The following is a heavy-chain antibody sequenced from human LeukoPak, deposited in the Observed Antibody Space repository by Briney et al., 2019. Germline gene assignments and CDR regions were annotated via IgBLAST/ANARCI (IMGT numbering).Heavy chain of an antibody. D-gene: IGHD3-3*01. V-gene: IGHV3-30-3*01. Sequence: GGSLRLSCAASGFTFSSYAMHWVRQAPGKGLEWVAVVSYDGSNKHYADSVKGRFTISRDNSKNTPYLQMNSLRAEDTAVYYCARDPYYDFEYYYGMDVWGQGTTVTVSS. CDR1: GFTFSSYA. CDR2: VSYDGSNK. J-gene: IGHJ6*02. CDR3: ARDPYYDFEYYYGMDV.